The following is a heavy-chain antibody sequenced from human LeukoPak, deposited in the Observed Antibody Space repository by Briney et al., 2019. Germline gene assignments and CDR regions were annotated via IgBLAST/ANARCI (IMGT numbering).Heavy chain of an antibody. CDR1: GGTFSSYA. V-gene: IGHV1-69*13. J-gene: IGHJ6*02. CDR2: IIPIFGTA. CDR3: ARDERADYGDYGSYYYGMDV. Sequence: SVKVSCKASGGTFSSYAISWVRQAPGQGLEWMGGIIPIFGTANYAQKFQGRVTITADESTSTAYMELSSLRSEDTAVYYCARDERADYGDYGSYYYGMDVWGQGTTVTVSS. D-gene: IGHD4-17*01.